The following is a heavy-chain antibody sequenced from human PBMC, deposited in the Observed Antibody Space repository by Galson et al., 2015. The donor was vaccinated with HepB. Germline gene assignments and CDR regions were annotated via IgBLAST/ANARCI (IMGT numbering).Heavy chain of an antibody. CDR3: ARPVEMATISGAFDI. J-gene: IGHJ3*02. CDR1: GFTFSSYS. Sequence: SLRLSCAASGFTFSSYSMNWVRQAPGKGLEWVSSISSSSSYIYYADSVKGRFTISRDNSKNTLYLQMNSLRAEDTAVYYCARPVEMATISGAFDIWGQGTMVTVSS. D-gene: IGHD5-24*01. V-gene: IGHV3-21*01. CDR2: ISSSSSYI.